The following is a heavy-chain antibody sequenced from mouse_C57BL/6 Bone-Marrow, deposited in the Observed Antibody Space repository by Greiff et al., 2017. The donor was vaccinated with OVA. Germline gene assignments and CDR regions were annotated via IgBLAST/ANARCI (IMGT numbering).Heavy chain of an antibody. CDR1: GYTFTDYY. CDR2: INPYNGGT. D-gene: IGHD2-1*01. Sequence: VHVKQSGPVLVKPGASVKMSCKASGYTFTDYYMNWVKQSHGKSLEWIGVINPYNGGTSYNQKFKGKATLTVDKSSSTAYMELNSLTSEDSAVYYCAADGNLYYFDYWGQGTTLTVSS. J-gene: IGHJ2*01. V-gene: IGHV1-19*01. CDR3: AADGNLYYFDY.